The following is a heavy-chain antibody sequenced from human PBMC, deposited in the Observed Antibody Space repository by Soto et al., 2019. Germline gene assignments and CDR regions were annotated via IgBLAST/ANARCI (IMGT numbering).Heavy chain of an antibody. CDR1: GGSISNYY. CDR3: AKDSGYNYGYFRWFDP. D-gene: IGHD5-18*01. Sequence: PSETLSLTCTVSGGSISNYYWSWIRQPPGSGLEWIGHIFYSGSTNYNPALKSRVTISVDTSKSQFSLILSSVTAADTAVYYCAKDSGYNYGYFRWFDPWGQGTLVTVS. J-gene: IGHJ5*02. V-gene: IGHV4-59*01. CDR2: IFYSGST.